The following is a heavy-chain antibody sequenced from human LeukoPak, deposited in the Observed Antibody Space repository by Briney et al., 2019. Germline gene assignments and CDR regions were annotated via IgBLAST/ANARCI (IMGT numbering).Heavy chain of an antibody. V-gene: IGHV6-1*01. D-gene: IGHD2-2*01. Sequence: SQTLSLTCAISGDSVSSNSVTWNWIWQSPSRGLEWLGRTYYRSTWYNDYAVSVRGRITVNPDTCKNQFSLHLNSVTPEDTAVYYCARRLTQYDCFDPWGQGILVTVSS. J-gene: IGHJ5*02. CDR2: TYYRSTWYN. CDR3: ARRLTQYDCFDP. CDR1: GDSVSSNSVT.